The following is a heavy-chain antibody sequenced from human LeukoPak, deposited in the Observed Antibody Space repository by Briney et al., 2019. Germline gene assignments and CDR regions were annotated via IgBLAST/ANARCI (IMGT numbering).Heavy chain of an antibody. CDR1: GLTFTDFW. D-gene: IGHD6-13*01. Sequence: GGSLRLFCAASGLTFTDFWTNWVRLAPGRGLEWLANINPDGNEKYYVDSVKGRFAMSRDNAKNEVYLEMNSLRAEDTGVYYCSGRDSSRSPRAYWGQGTLVSVSS. CDR2: INPDGNEK. CDR3: SGRDSSRSPRAY. V-gene: IGHV3-7*01. J-gene: IGHJ4*02.